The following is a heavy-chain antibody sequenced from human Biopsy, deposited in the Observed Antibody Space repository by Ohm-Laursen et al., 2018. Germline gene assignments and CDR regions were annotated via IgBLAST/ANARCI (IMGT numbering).Heavy chain of an antibody. V-gene: IGHV3-48*04. CDR1: GFPFTGFS. Sequence: SLRLSCTAFGFPFTGFSMDWVRQAPGQGLEWLSYISRSGSIIDYADSVKGRFTISRDNAQNTLYLQMNSLRADDTAVYYCARDWGGDYGGNIDYYYFYGMDVWGQGTTVTVSS. CDR2: ISRSGSII. J-gene: IGHJ6*02. D-gene: IGHD4-23*01. CDR3: ARDWGGDYGGNIDYYYFYGMDV.